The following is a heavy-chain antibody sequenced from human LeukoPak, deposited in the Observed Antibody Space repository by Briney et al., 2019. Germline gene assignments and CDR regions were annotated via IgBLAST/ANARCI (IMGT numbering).Heavy chain of an antibody. V-gene: IGHV3-30*03. CDR2: ISYDGSNK. J-gene: IGHJ6*03. D-gene: IGHD4-17*01. CDR1: GFTFSSYG. Sequence: PGGSLRLSCAASGFTFSSYGMHWVRQAPGKGLEWVAVISYDGSNKYYADSVKGRFTISRDNSKNTLYLQMDSLRAEDTAVYYCARATVTPGYYYYYYYMDVWGKGTTVTISS. CDR3: ARATVTPGYYYYYYYMDV.